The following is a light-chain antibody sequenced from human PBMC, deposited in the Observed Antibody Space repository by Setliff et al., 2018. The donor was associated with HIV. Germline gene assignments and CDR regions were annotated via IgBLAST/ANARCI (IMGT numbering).Light chain of an antibody. V-gene: IGKV1-5*03. CDR2: RAS. CDR3: QRYDYYPVT. CDR1: QSINNW. Sequence: DIQMTQSPSTLSASVGDRVSITCRASQSINNWLAWYQQKPGKAPNLLIYRASSLESGVPSRFSGSGSGTEFTLTISSLQPDDFATYYCQRYDYYPVTFGQGTKVDIK. J-gene: IGKJ1*01.